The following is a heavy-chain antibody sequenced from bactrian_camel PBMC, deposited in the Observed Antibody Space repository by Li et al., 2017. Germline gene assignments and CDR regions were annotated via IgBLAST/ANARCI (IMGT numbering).Heavy chain of an antibody. V-gene: IGHV3S1*01. CDR1: GYTYNRFS. J-gene: IGHJ4*01. CDR2: IDDDGST. D-gene: IGHD2*01. CDR3: AADLGWCGSRPLQREFRN. Sequence: HVQLVESGGGSVQAGGSLRLSCAASGYTYNRFSGAWFRQAPGKRREGLATIDDDGSTVYVDFVKGRFTISKDNAKNTLYLQMNSLKPEDTAVYYCAADLGWCGSRPLQREFRNWGQGTQVTVS.